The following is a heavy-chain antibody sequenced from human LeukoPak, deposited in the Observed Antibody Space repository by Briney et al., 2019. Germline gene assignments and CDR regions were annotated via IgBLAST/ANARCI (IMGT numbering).Heavy chain of an antibody. Sequence: SETLSLTCTDSGGSISSYYWSWIRQPAGKGLEWIGRIYTSGSTNYNPSLKSRVTMSVDTSKNQFSLKLSSVTAADTAVYYCARDSGGDSSSWFSNWFDPWGQGTLVTVSS. CDR3: ARDSGGDSSSWFSNWFDP. V-gene: IGHV4-4*07. J-gene: IGHJ5*02. CDR2: IYTSGST. D-gene: IGHD6-13*01. CDR1: GGSISSYY.